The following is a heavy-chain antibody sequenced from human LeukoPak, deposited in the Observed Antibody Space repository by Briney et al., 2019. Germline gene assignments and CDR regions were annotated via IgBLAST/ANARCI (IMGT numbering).Heavy chain of an antibody. CDR1: GYFISSGYF. D-gene: IGHD4-17*01. J-gene: IGHJ1*01. V-gene: IGHV4-38-2*02. Sequence: SETLSLTCTVSGYFISSGYFWGWIRQPPGKGPEWIGSVYHSGRTYYNPSLKSRVTISVDTSKNQVSLKLRSVTAADTAVYYCARDYNRNDFYGDYRYFLHWGQGTLVTVSS. CDR3: ARDYNRNDFYGDYRYFLH. CDR2: VYHSGRT.